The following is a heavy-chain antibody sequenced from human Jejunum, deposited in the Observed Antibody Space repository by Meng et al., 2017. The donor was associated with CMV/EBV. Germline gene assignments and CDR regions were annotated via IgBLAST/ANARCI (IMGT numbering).Heavy chain of an antibody. Sequence: EVPLVECGGGMVQLGGSLRPACAASGYSCSSYWIHWVRQAPGKGLVWVSRINPDGSSTSCADFVKGRFTISRDNAKNTLYLQMNSLRPEDTALYYCATAVSVPSLEYFQNWGQGTLVTVSS. D-gene: IGHD2-2*01. J-gene: IGHJ1*01. CDR1: GYSCSSYW. CDR3: ATAVSVPSLEYFQN. V-gene: IGHV3-74*01. CDR2: INPDGSST.